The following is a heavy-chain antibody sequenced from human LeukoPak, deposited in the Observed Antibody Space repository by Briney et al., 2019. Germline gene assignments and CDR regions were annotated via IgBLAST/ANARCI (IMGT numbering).Heavy chain of an antibody. CDR2: IRSRDGTV. Sequence: GGALRLSCVAPGFTFSYYSMNWARQAPGEGVEWISYIRSRDGTVSYADSVKGRFTISTDTAKSSLFLQMNGLSADDTAVYYCVRDHAYAFDIWGQGTMVTVSS. V-gene: IGHV3-48*01. CDR1: GFTFSYYS. J-gene: IGHJ3*02. CDR3: VRDHAYAFDI.